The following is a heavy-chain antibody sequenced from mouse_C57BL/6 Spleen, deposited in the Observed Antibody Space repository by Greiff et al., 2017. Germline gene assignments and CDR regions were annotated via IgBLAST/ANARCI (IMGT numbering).Heavy chain of an antibody. CDR2: IYPRDGST. Sequence: QVQLQQSDAELVKPGASVKISCKASGYTFTDHTIHWMKQRPEQGLEWIGYIYPRDGSTKYNEKFKGNATLTADKSSSTAYMQLSSLTSEDSAVXFCARAGYYGSQAWFAYWGQGTLVTVSA. D-gene: IGHD1-1*01. V-gene: IGHV1-78*01. J-gene: IGHJ3*01. CDR1: GYTFTDHT. CDR3: ARAGYYGSQAWFAY.